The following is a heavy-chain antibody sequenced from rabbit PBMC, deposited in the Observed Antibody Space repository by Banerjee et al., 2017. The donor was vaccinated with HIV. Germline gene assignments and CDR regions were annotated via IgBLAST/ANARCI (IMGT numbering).Heavy chain of an antibody. D-gene: IGHD6-1*01. Sequence: QEQLEESGGDLVKPEGSLTLTCTASGFSFSSSYDMCWVRQAPGKGLEWIACIYAGSSGSTYYVSWAKGRFTISKTSSTTVTLQMTSLTAADTATYFCARSTGYDGYGYANFNLWGPGTLVTVS. J-gene: IGHJ4*01. CDR2: IYAGSSGST. CDR3: ARSTGYDGYGYANFNL. CDR1: GFSFSSSYD. V-gene: IGHV1S45*01.